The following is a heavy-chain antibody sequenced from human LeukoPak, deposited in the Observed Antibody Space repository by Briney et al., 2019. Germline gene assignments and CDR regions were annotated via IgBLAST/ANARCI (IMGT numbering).Heavy chain of an antibody. D-gene: IGHD3-3*01. CDR2: ISSSGSTI. CDR1: GFTFSDYY. Sequence: GGSLRLSCAASGFTFSDYYMSWIRQAPGKGLEWVSYISSSGSTIYYADYVKGRFTISRDNAKNSLYLQMNSLRAEDTAVYYCARVGITIFGVVIIGDYFDYWGQGTLVTVSS. CDR3: ARVGITIFGVVIIGDYFDY. J-gene: IGHJ4*02. V-gene: IGHV3-11*01.